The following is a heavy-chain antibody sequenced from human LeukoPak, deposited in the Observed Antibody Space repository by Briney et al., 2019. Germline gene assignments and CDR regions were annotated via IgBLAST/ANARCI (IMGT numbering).Heavy chain of an antibody. D-gene: IGHD3-9*01. J-gene: IGHJ6*02. CDR2: IIPIFGTA. CDR1: GGTFSSYA. V-gene: IGHV1-69*13. Sequence: SVKVSCKASGGTFSSYAISWVRQAPGQGLEWMGGIIPIFGTANYAQKFQGRVTITADESTSTAYMELSSLRSEDTTVYYCARAAWYYDILTGPHQNDYYYYYGMDVWGQGTTVTVSS. CDR3: ARAAWYYDILTGPHQNDYYYYYGMDV.